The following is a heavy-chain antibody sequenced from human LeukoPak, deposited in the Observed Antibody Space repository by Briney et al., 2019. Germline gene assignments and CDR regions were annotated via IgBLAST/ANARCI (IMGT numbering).Heavy chain of an antibody. J-gene: IGHJ6*02. CDR1: GGSIGSRNW. Sequence: SETLSPTCAVSGGSIGSRNWWSWVRQPPGKGLEWIGEIYHSGSINYNPSLKSRVTISVDKSKNQLSLRLTSVTAADTAVYYCARDNGAIRAYYYHGMDVWGQGTTVTVSS. CDR2: IYHSGSI. V-gene: IGHV4-4*02. CDR3: ARDNGAIRAYYYHGMDV. D-gene: IGHD2-8*01.